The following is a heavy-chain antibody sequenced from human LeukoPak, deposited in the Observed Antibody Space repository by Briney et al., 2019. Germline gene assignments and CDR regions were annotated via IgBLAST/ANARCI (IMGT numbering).Heavy chain of an antibody. CDR1: GFTFSSDS. CDR2: ISSSSRTI. CDR3: ARDLDY. J-gene: IGHJ4*02. V-gene: IGHV3-48*04. Sequence: GGSLRLSCAASGFTFSSDSMNWVRQAPWKGLERVSYISSSSRTIYYADSVKGRFTISRDNAKNSLYLQMNSLRAEDTAVYYCARDLDYWGQGTLVTVSS.